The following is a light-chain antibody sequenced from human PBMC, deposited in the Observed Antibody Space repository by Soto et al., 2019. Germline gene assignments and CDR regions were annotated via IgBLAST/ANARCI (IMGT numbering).Light chain of an antibody. CDR2: DVT. CDR3: SSYKSSRTYV. V-gene: IGLV2-14*01. CDR1: SRDVGGYNY. Sequence: QSALSQPASVSGSPGQSITISCTGTSRDVGGYNYVSWYQQHPGKAPKLIIYDVTNRPSGVSSRFSGSKSGNTASLTISGLQPEDEADYYCSSYKSSRTYVFGTGTKVTVL. J-gene: IGLJ1*01.